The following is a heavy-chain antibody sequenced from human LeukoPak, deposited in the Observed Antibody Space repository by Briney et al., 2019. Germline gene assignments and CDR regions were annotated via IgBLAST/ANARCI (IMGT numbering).Heavy chain of an antibody. V-gene: IGHV1-24*01. Sequence: ASVKVSFKVSGYTLTELSMHWVRQAPGKGLEWMGGFDPEDGETIYAQKFQGRVTMTEDTSTDTAYMELSSLRSEDTAVYYCATDRDGSYYYGMDVWGQGTTVTVSS. CDR1: GYTLTELS. J-gene: IGHJ6*02. CDR2: FDPEDGET. CDR3: ATDRDGSYYYGMDV. D-gene: IGHD5-24*01.